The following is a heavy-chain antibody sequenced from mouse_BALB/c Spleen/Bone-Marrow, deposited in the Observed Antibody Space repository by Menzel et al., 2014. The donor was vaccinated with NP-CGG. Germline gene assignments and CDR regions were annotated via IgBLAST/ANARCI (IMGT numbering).Heavy chain of an antibody. CDR1: GFNIKDTY. CDR2: IDPANGNT. D-gene: IGHD1-1*01. J-gene: IGHJ3*01. Sequence: EVKLMESGAELVKPGASVKLSRTASGFNIKDTYMHWVKQRPEQGLEWIGRIDPANGNTKYDPKFQGKATITADTSSNTAYLQLSSLTSEDTAVYYCASYCYGSSTFAYWGEGTLVTVCA. CDR3: ASYCYGSSTFAY. V-gene: IGHV14-3*02.